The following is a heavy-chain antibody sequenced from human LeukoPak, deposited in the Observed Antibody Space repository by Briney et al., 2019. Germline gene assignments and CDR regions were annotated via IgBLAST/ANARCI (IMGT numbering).Heavy chain of an antibody. CDR2: ISYDGSNK. CDR1: GFTFSSYG. V-gene: IGHV3-30*18. D-gene: IGHD3-22*01. J-gene: IGHJ4*02. Sequence: PRGSLRLSCAASGFTFSSYGMHWVRQDPGKGLAWEAVISYDGSNKYYPDSVKGRFTISRENSKNTLYLQMNSLRAEDTAVYYCAKVLADYYDTSGYSHWGQGTLVTVSS. CDR3: AKVLADYYDTSGYSH.